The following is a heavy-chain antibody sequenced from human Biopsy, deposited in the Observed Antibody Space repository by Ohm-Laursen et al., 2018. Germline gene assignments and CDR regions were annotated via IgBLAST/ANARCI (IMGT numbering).Heavy chain of an antibody. V-gene: IGHV4-34*01. CDR3: ARAGTAINGNSLGFDP. Sequence: GTLSLTCAVYVGSFSGYYWTWICQPPGKGLEWIGEINHSGSTNYNPSLKSRVSISVDTSKNQFSLKLNSVTAADTAVYYCARAGTAINGNSLGFDPWGQGTLVTVSS. J-gene: IGHJ5*02. CDR2: INHSGST. CDR1: VGSFSGYY. D-gene: IGHD1-20*01.